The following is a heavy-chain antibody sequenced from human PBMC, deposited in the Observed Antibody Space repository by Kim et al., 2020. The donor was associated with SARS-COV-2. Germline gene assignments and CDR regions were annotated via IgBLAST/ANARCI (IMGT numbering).Heavy chain of an antibody. CDR3: ASQLRITMIVVDHDAFDI. CDR2: INPNSGGT. J-gene: IGHJ3*02. CDR1: GYTFTGYY. V-gene: IGHV1-2*02. Sequence: ASVKVSCKASGYTFTGYYMHWVRQAPGQGLEWMGWINPNSGGTNYAQQFQGRVTMTRDTSISTAYMELSRLRSDDTAVYYCASQLRITMIVVDHDAFDIWGQGTMGTVSS. D-gene: IGHD3-22*01.